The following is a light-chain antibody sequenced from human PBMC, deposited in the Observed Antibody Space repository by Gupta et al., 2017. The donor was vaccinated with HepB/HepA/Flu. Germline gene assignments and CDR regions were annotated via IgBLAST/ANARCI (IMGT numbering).Light chain of an antibody. CDR3: QSSDSSLSRYV. CDR1: SSNIGTGYD. Sequence: HSLLTQPPPLSGAPAQRVTISCTGSSSNIGTGYDVHWYQQLPGTAPKLLIYGNSNRPLGCHDRCSGSKSGISVSLAIGGLQAEDEADYSCQSSDSSLSRYVLGTGNKVTVL. V-gene: IGLV1-40*01. CDR2: GNS. J-gene: IGLJ1*01.